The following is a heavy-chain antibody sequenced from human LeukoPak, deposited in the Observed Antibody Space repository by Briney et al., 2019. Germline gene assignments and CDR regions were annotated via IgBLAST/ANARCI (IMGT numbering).Heavy chain of an antibody. Sequence: PGGSLRLSCAASGVTLSSYAMSWARQAPGKGLEWVSAISGSGGSTYYADSVKGRFTISRDNSKNTLYLQMNSLRAEDTAVYYCAKDRNWNDRDAFDIWGQGTMVTVSS. J-gene: IGHJ3*02. CDR3: AKDRNWNDRDAFDI. CDR1: GVTLSSYA. CDR2: ISGSGGST. D-gene: IGHD1-1*01. V-gene: IGHV3-23*01.